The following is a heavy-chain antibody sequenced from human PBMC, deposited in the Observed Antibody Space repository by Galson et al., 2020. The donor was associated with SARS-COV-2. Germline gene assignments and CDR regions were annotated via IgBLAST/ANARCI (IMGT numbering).Heavy chain of an antibody. CDR3: ARTQDFYDSVEF. D-gene: IGHD3-22*01. V-gene: IGHV4-38-2*02. Sequence: ASETLSLTCTVSGDTISFGYHWGCIRQSPEKRLEWIGAIYHSGSTYYNPSLENRVSISADTSRNQFSLNLRFVTAADTAVYYCARTQDFYDSVEFWGQGILVTVSS. CDR2: IYHSGST. J-gene: IGHJ4*02. CDR1: GDTISFGYH.